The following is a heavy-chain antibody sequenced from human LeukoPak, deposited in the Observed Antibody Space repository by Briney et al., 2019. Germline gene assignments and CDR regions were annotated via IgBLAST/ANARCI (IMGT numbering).Heavy chain of an antibody. CDR2: IYTSGST. V-gene: IGHV4-4*07. Sequence: PSETLSLTCTVSGGSISSYYWSWIRQPAGKGLEWIGCIYTSGSTNYNPSLKSRVTMSVDTSKNQFSLKLSSVTAADTAVYYCARSTDYYGSGSYSHWGQGTLVTVSS. CDR3: ARSTDYYGSGSYSH. CDR1: GGSISSYY. D-gene: IGHD3-10*01. J-gene: IGHJ1*01.